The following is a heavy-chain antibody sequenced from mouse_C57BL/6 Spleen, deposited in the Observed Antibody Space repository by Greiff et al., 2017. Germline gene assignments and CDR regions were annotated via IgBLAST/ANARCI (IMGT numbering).Heavy chain of an antibody. D-gene: IGHD3-2*02. J-gene: IGHJ3*01. Sequence: VQLQQSGAELARPGASVKMSCKASGYTFTSYTMHWVKQRPGQGLEWIGYINPSSGYTKYNQKFKDKATLTADKSSSTAYMQLSSLTSEDSAVYYCALSSGTWFAYWGQGTLVTVSA. CDR2: INPSSGYT. CDR1: GYTFTSYT. V-gene: IGHV1-4*01. CDR3: ALSSGTWFAY.